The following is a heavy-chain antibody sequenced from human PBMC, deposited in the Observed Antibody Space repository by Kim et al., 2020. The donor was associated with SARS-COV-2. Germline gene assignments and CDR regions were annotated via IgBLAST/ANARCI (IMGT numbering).Heavy chain of an antibody. D-gene: IGHD4-17*01. Sequence: GGSLRLSCAXSGXXFXSYSMNWXRQAPGKGLEWVSSISSSSSYMYYADSVKGRFTISRDNAKNSLYLQMNSLRAEDTAVYYCARDSPGDYYYYGMDVWGQGTTVTVSS. CDR1: GXXFXSYS. CDR3: ARDSPGDYYYYGMDV. CDR2: ISSSSSYM. V-gene: IGHV3-21*01. J-gene: IGHJ6*02.